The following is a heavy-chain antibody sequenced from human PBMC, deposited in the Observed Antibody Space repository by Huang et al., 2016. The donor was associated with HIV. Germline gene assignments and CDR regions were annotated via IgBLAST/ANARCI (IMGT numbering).Heavy chain of an antibody. J-gene: IGHJ4*02. Sequence: QVQLVQSGAEVKKPGSSVKVSCTSSGGTFSTYAINWVRQAPGQGLEWMGASSPILEKPQYAKKFRGRVTITADEATSRAYMQLSGLKSEDRAVYYCARSHNWNYFDFWGQGTLVTVSS. V-gene: IGHV1-69*01. CDR2: SSPILEKP. CDR1: GGTFSTYA. D-gene: IGHD1-20*01. CDR3: ARSHNWNYFDF.